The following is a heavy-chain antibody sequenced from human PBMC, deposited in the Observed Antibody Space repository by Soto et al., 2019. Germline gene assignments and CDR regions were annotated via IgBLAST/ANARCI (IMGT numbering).Heavy chain of an antibody. CDR2: ISAGGDVT. CDR3: ARDVGGSNAMFDY. J-gene: IGHJ4*02. V-gene: IGHV3-23*01. CDR1: GFAFNNYA. Sequence: VGSLRLSCAASGFAFNNYAMAWVRQAPGKGLDWVSTISAGGDVTHYADSVKGRFTISRDNSKNILYLQLDSLRVEDTAIYYCARDVGGSNAMFDYWGQGTQVTVSS. D-gene: IGHD5-12*01.